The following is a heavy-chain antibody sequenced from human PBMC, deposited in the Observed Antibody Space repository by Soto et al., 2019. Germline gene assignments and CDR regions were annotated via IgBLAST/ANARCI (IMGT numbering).Heavy chain of an antibody. V-gene: IGHV4-34*01. Sequence: SQTLSLTCAVYGGSFSGYYWSWIRQPPGKGLEWIGEINHSGSTNYNPSLKSRVTISVDTSKNQFSLKLSSVTAADTAVYYCASTAAAFIDYWGQGTLVTVSS. J-gene: IGHJ4*02. D-gene: IGHD6-13*01. CDR3: ASTAAAFIDY. CDR2: INHSGST. CDR1: GGSFSGYY.